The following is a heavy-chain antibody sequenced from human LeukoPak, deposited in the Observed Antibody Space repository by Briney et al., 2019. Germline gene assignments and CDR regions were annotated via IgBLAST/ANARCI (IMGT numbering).Heavy chain of an antibody. CDR3: VKGDSSGWY. Sequence: PGGSLRLSCAASGFLFSSFAMGWVRQAPGKGLEWVSSIFGSGTTYYADAVKGRFTISRDNSKNTLYLQVNSLRAEDTALYYCVKGDSSGWYWGQGTLVTVSS. CDR2: IFGSGTT. CDR1: GFLFSSFA. V-gene: IGHV3-23*01. D-gene: IGHD6-19*01. J-gene: IGHJ4*02.